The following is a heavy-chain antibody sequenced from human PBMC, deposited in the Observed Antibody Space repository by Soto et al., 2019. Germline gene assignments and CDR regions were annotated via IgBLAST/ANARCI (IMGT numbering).Heavy chain of an antibody. CDR2: ICFDGSNK. CDR1: GFIFSSYG. D-gene: IGHD6-19*01. Sequence: QVQLVESGGGVVQPGRSLRLSCAASGFIFSSYGMHWVRLAPGKGLEWVAVICFDGSNKYYADSVKGRFTISRDNSKNTLYLQMNSLRGEDMAVYYCARGRSGRGGFHYNAMDVWGQGTTVTVSS. V-gene: IGHV3-33*01. CDR3: ARGRSGRGGFHYNAMDV. J-gene: IGHJ6*02.